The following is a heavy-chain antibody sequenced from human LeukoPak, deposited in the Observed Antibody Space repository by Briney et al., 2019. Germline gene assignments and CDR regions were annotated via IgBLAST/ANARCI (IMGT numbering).Heavy chain of an antibody. CDR3: AKVKGAYLGVLGGDHLDY. V-gene: IGHV3-30*18. J-gene: IGHJ4*02. CDR1: GFTFSSYG. D-gene: IGHD3-3*01. CDR2: ISYDGSNK. Sequence: GGSLRLSCAASGFTFSSYGMHWVRQAPGKGLEWVAVISYDGSNKYYADSVKGRFTISRDNSKNTLYLQMNSLRAEDTAVYYCAKVKGAYLGVLGGDHLDYWGQGTLVTVSS.